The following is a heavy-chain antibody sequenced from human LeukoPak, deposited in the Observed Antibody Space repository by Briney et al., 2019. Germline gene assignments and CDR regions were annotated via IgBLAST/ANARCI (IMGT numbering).Heavy chain of an antibody. CDR3: ARVYITVVRGSWFDP. CDR1: GGSLSGYS. D-gene: IGHD3-10*01. Sequence: SETLSLTCAVYGGSLSGYSWTWIRQPPGEGLEWLGEIDYSGSTNYNASLTGRVTVSADTSQNHFSLTLSSVTAADTAVYYCARVYITVVRGSWFDPWGQGTLVTVSS. J-gene: IGHJ5*02. CDR2: IDYSGST. V-gene: IGHV4-34*01.